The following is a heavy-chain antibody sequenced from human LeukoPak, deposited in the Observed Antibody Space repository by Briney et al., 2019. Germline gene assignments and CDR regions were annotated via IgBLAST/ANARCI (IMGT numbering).Heavy chain of an antibody. D-gene: IGHD4-17*01. CDR1: GGSISSSSYY. CDR3: ARRRLRGQKNWFDP. V-gene: IGHV4-39*07. J-gene: IGHJ5*02. Sequence: PSETLSLTCTVSGGSISSSSYYWGWIRQPPGKGLEWIGRIYSSGTTHYNPSLKSRVTMSVDTSKNQFSLKLSSVTAADTAVYYCARRRLRGQKNWFDPWGQGTLVTVSS. CDR2: IYSSGTT.